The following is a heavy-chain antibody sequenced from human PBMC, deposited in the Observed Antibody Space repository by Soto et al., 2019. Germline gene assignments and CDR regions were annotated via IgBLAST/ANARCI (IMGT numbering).Heavy chain of an antibody. CDR3: ARHLPDSYEIFGVVKGYYYGMDV. CDR1: GYSFTSYW. D-gene: IGHD3-3*01. Sequence: PGESLKISCKGSGYSFTSYWIGWVRQMPGKGLEWMGITYPGDSDTRYSPSFQGQVTISADKSISTAYLQWSSLKASDTAMYYCARHLPDSYEIFGVVKGYYYGMDVWGQGTTVTVS. J-gene: IGHJ6*02. V-gene: IGHV5-51*01. CDR2: TYPGDSDT.